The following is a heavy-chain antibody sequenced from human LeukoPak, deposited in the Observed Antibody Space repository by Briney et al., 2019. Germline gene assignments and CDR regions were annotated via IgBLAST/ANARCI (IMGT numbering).Heavy chain of an antibody. Sequence: PGGSLRLSCAASGFTFSTYAMHWVRQAPGKGLGLVAVVSNDATKKYYADSLNGRSTISRDNSESTLYLQMNSLRAEDTAVYYCAKDMNTVTTTFDHWGQGTLSPSPQ. CDR2: VSNDATKK. CDR3: AKDMNTVTTTFDH. J-gene: IGHJ4*02. V-gene: IGHV3-30*18. CDR1: GFTFSTYA. D-gene: IGHD4-17*01.